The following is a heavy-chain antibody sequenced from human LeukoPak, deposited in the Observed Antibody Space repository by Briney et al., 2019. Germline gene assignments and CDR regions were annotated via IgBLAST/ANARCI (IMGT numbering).Heavy chain of an antibody. Sequence: GGSLRLSCAASGFTVSSNYMSWVRQAPGKGLEWVSVIYSGGSTYYADSVKGRFTISRDNSKNTLYLQMNSLRAEDTAVYYCARDTATIFGVRGWGQGTLVTVSS. D-gene: IGHD3-3*01. J-gene: IGHJ4*02. CDR1: GFTVSSNY. V-gene: IGHV3-53*01. CDR2: IYSGGST. CDR3: ARDTATIFGVRG.